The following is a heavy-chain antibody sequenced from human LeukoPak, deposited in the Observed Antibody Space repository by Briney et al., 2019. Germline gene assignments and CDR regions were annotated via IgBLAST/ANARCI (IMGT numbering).Heavy chain of an antibody. J-gene: IGHJ4*02. Sequence: PSETLSLTCTVSGGSIGSYYWSWIRQPAGKGLEWIGRIYTSGSTNYNPSLKSRVTMSVDTSKNQFSLKLSSVTAADTAVYYCAREGVALYSGSYNFDYWGQGTLVTVSS. CDR3: AREGVALYSGSYNFDY. CDR2: IYTSGST. CDR1: GGSIGSYY. V-gene: IGHV4-4*07. D-gene: IGHD1-26*01.